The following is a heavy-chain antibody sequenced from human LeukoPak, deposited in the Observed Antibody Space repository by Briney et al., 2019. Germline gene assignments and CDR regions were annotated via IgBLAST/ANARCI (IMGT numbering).Heavy chain of an antibody. CDR3: ARGCSGGSCYERVPMRFDP. Sequence: PGGSLRLSCAASGFTFSSYSMNWVRQAPEKGLEWVSSISSSSSYVYYADSVKGRFTISRDNAKNSLYLQMNSLRAEDTAVYYCARGCSGGSCYERVPMRFDPWGQGTLVTVSS. V-gene: IGHV3-21*01. D-gene: IGHD2-15*01. CDR1: GFTFSSYS. CDR2: ISSSSSYV. J-gene: IGHJ5*02.